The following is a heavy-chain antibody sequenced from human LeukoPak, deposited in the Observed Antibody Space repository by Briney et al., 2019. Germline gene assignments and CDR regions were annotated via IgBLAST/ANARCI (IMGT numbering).Heavy chain of an antibody. D-gene: IGHD2-15*01. Sequence: SETLSLTCSVSGGSTRSGRHHWAWVRQPPGKGLEFIGSLDESGRPYYTAPLKSRVTISEDSSGKQFSLNLSPVTAADMAVYYRASDLRGYPFFTDGWGRGTTVIVSS. CDR1: GGSTRSGRHH. CDR2: LDESGRP. V-gene: IGHV4-39*07. J-gene: IGHJ6*04. CDR3: ASDLRGYPFFTDG.